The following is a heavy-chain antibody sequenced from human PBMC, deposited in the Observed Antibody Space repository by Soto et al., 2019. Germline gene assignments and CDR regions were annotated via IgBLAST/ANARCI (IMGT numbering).Heavy chain of an antibody. CDR1: GCFISRGGYY. CDR3: ARVEYQLPWSYWFDP. J-gene: IGHJ5*02. D-gene: IGHD2-2*01. Sequence: SGTLSLTRTFSGCFISRGGYYLSWVRPHPGKGLEWIGYIDYRGSTDYSPSLKSRVTISLDTSKNQFSLKLSSVTAADTAVYYCARVEYQLPWSYWFDPWGQGTLVTVSS. CDR2: IDYRGST. V-gene: IGHV4-31*03.